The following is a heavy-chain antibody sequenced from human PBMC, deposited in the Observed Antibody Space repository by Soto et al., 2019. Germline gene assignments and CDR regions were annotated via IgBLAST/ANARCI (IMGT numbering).Heavy chain of an antibody. D-gene: IGHD2-21*01. V-gene: IGHV4-59*08. CDR3: ARRRYCGGDCYCFDY. CDR2: IYYTGST. J-gene: IGHJ4*02. Sequence: SETLSLTCTVSGDSITSYYWSWIRQPPGKGLEFIGYIYYTGSTNYNPSLKSRATISADTSKNQFSLKLTSLTAADTAVYYCARRRYCGGDCYCFDYWGQGSLVTVS. CDR1: GDSITSYY.